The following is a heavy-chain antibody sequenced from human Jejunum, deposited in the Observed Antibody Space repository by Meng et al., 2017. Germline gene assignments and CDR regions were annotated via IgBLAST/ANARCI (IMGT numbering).Heavy chain of an antibody. V-gene: IGHV4-61*01. Sequence: GSLRLSCTVSGVSVINGLYFWSWIRQPPGQALEWIGRVYYSGSTDYNPSLKSRVTISLDMSKNQFSLKLNSVSAADSAVYYCARTYSTSFFDRWGQGTLVTVFS. CDR2: VYYSGST. CDR3: ARTYSTSFFDR. D-gene: IGHD6-6*01. J-gene: IGHJ4*02. CDR1: GVSVINGLYF.